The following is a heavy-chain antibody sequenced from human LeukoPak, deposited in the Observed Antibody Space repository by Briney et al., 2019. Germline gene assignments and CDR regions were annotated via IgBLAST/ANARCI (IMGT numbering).Heavy chain of an antibody. V-gene: IGHV3-30*04. CDR1: GFTFSSYA. Sequence: GSLRLSCAASGFTFSSYAMHWVRQAPGKGLEWVAVISYDGSNKYYADSVKGRFTISRDNSKNTLYLQMNSLRAEDTAVYYCAREQLTEADYYYYYYMDVWGKGTTVTVSS. CDR2: ISYDGSNK. CDR3: AREQLTEADYYYYYYMDV. J-gene: IGHJ6*03. D-gene: IGHD4/OR15-4a*01.